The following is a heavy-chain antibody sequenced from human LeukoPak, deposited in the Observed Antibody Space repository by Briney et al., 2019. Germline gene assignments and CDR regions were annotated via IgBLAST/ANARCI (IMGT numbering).Heavy chain of an antibody. V-gene: IGHV3-23*01. CDR2: ISGSGGST. CDR3: ARDDGTYCGGDCFGAFDI. J-gene: IGHJ3*02. CDR1: RFTFSRYA. D-gene: IGHD2-21*01. Sequence: GESLRLSCAASRFTFSRYAMSWVRQAPGRGLEWVGAISGSGGSTYYADSVKGRFPISRDNSKNTLYLQMNSLRAEDTAVYYCARDDGTYCGGDCFGAFDIWGQGTMVTVSS.